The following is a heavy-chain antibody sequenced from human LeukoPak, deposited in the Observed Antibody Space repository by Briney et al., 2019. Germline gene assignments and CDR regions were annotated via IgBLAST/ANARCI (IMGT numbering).Heavy chain of an antibody. J-gene: IGHJ4*02. CDR1: GFTFSNYG. Sequence: PGRSLRLSCAASGFTFSNYGIHWVRQAPGKGLEWVAVISYDGNDKYYADSVKGRFAISRDNAKSTLQLQMNSLRAEDTAVHYCVKDFGRNIGGPGYWGRGTLVTVSS. CDR3: VKDFGRNIGGPGY. D-gene: IGHD3-10*01. CDR2: ISYDGNDK. V-gene: IGHV3-30*18.